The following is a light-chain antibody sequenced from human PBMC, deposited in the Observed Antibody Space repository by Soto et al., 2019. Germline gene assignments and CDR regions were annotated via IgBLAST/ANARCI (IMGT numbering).Light chain of an antibody. CDR1: QALSNY. Sequence: DIPLTQSPSVLSASVGDTVTITCRASQALSNYLAWYQQKPGKAPDLLIYSASTLQSGVPSRFSGSGSETEFSLTIRALQPEDFATYYCQQLSRYPLTFCGGTKVDIK. V-gene: IGKV1-9*01. CDR2: SAS. CDR3: QQLSRYPLT. J-gene: IGKJ4*01.